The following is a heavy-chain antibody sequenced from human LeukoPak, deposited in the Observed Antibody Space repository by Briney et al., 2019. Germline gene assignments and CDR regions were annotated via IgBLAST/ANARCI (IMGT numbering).Heavy chain of an antibody. CDR1: GGSFSGYY. Sequence: SETLSLTCAVYGGSFSGYYWSWIRQPPGKGLEWIEEINHSGSTNYNPSLKSRVTISVDTSKNQFSLKLSSVTAADTAVYYCARLLRGGRDTPMVTMIVVRAKSGAFDIWGQGTMVTVSS. CDR2: INHSGST. V-gene: IGHV4-34*01. J-gene: IGHJ3*02. CDR3: ARLLRGGRDTPMVTMIVVRAKSGAFDI. D-gene: IGHD3-22*01.